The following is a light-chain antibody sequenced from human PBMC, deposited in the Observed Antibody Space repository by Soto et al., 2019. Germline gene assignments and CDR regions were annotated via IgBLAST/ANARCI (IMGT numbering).Light chain of an antibody. CDR2: EDN. CDR3: QSYDSNTVV. CDR1: SGAIASNS. J-gene: IGLJ2*01. Sequence: NFMLTQPHSVSESPGKTVIISCTRSSGAIASNSVQWYQQRPGSAPSTVIYEDNQRPSGVPDRFSGSTDGSSNSASLTISGLQTEDDADYYCQSYDSNTVVFGGGTKLPVL. V-gene: IGLV6-57*04.